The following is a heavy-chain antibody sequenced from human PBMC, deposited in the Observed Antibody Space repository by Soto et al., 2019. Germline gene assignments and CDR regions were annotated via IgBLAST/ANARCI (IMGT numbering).Heavy chain of an antibody. CDR2: ISSGSVSI. D-gene: IGHD6-19*01. CDR3: ARESESSGWYSFDY. Sequence: XVSLRLSCAASGFTFSSYSMNWVRQAPGKGLEWISYISSGSVSIHYADSVKGRLTISRDNAKNSLFLQMKGLRDEDTAVYYCARESESSGWYSFDYWGQGTLVTVSS. V-gene: IGHV3-48*02. CDR1: GFTFSSYS. J-gene: IGHJ4*02.